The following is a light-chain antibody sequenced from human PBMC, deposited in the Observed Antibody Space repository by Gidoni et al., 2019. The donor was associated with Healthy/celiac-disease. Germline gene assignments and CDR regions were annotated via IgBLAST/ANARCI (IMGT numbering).Light chain of an antibody. CDR1: SIDVGSSNL. V-gene: IGLV2-23*01. CDR3: CSSAGSSTLV. J-gene: IGLJ2*01. Sequence: ALTQPPSVSGPPRQPITDTCTGTSIDVGSSNLGSWSQQHPGKTPKLLIYEGSKRPSGVSTRFSGSKSGYPPSLTISGLEAEDEYYYYSCSSAGSSTLVFGGGPTLTVL. CDR2: EGS.